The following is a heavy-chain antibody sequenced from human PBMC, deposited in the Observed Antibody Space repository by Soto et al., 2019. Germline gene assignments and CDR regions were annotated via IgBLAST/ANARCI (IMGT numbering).Heavy chain of an antibody. Sequence: GASVKVSCKASGYTFTDYAIHWVRQAPGQRLEWMGWIAPGNGNTKYSQNFQGRVTITRDTSATTAYVELSSLRSEDTAVYYCAKGSRMWTPDYWGQGTLVTVSS. CDR2: IAPGNGNT. CDR1: GYTFTDYA. D-gene: IGHD2-21*01. CDR3: AKGSRMWTPDY. V-gene: IGHV1-3*01. J-gene: IGHJ4*02.